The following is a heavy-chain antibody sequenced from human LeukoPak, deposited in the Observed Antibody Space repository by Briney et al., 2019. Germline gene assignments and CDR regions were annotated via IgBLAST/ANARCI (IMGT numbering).Heavy chain of an antibody. CDR3: ARLGSYYYDSSSDC. Sequence: GEPLKISCKGSGSSFTSYWIGWVRQMHGKGLEWMGIIYPVDSATRYSPSFQGELTISADKSISTAYLQWSNLKASDTAMYYCARLGSYYYDSSSDCWGQGTLVTDSS. J-gene: IGHJ4*02. V-gene: IGHV5-51*01. CDR2: IYPVDSAT. CDR1: GSSFTSYW. D-gene: IGHD3-22*01.